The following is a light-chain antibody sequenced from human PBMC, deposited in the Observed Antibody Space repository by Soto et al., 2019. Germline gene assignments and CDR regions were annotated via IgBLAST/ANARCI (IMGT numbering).Light chain of an antibody. CDR2: GSS. CDR3: QQYYITPFT. Sequence: EIVMTQSPATLSVSPGERATLSCRASQSVNVNLAWYQQKSGQAPRLLIYGSSTRVSGIPARFSGGGSGTEFTLTISSLQSEDVAVYYCQQYYITPFTFGPGTKVDIK. CDR1: QSVNVN. J-gene: IGKJ3*01. V-gene: IGKV3-15*01.